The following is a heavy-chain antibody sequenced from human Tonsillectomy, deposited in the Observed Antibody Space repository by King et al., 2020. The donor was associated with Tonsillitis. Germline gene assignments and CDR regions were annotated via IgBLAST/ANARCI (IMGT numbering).Heavy chain of an antibody. CDR1: GFTVSSNY. D-gene: IGHD6-19*01. CDR3: ARHKAGRLSYFDY. J-gene: IGHJ4*02. V-gene: IGHV3-53*01. CDR2: FYSGDTT. Sequence: VQLVESGGGLIQPGGSLRLSCAASGFTVSSNYMSWVRQAPGKGLEWVSVFYSGDTTYYADSVKGRFTISRDNSKNTLYLQMKGLAAEDTAVYYCARHKAGRLSYFDYWGQGTLVTVSS.